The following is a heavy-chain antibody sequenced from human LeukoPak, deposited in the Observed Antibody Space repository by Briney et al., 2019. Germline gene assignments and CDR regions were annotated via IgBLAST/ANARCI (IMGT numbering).Heavy chain of an antibody. CDR1: GGTFSSYA. D-gene: IGHD3-22*01. V-gene: IGHV1-69*04. J-gene: IGHJ4*02. CDR2: IIPIFGIA. CDR3: ARDYDSSGLSDY. Sequence: SVKVSCKASGGTFSSYAISWVRQAPGQGLGWMGRIIPIFGIANYAQKFQGRVTITADKSTSTAYMELSSLRSEDTAVYYCARDYDSSGLSDYWGQGTLVTVSS.